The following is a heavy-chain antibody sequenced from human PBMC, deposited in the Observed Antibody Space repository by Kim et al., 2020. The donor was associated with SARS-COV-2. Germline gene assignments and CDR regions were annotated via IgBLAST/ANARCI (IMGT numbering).Heavy chain of an antibody. D-gene: IGHD5-12*01. CDR2: IYYSGST. J-gene: IGHJ4*02. V-gene: IGHV4-30-2*01. CDR1: GGSVSSGGYS. Sequence: SETLSLTCAVSGGSVSSGGYSWSWIRQPPGKGLEWIGYIYYSGSTYYNPSLKSRVTISVDRSKNQFSLKLSSLTAADTAVYYCARGMATIWSPLAYFDYWGQGTLVAVSS. CDR3: ARGMATIWSPLAYFDY.